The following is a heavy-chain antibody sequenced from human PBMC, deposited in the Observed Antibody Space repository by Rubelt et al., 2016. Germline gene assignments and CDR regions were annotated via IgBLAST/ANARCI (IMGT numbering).Heavy chain of an antibody. D-gene: IGHD4-17*01. J-gene: IGHJ3*02. CDR2: IYYSGST. CDR1: GYSISSGYY. V-gene: IGHV4-61*01. Sequence: QVQLQESGPGLVKPSETLSLTCTVSGYSISSGYYWGWIRQPPGKGLEWIGYIYYSGSTNYNPSLKSRVTISVDTSKNQFSLKLSSVTVSDTAVYYCARGIYGDYVFDAFDIWGQGTMVTFSS. CDR3: ARGIYGDYVFDAFDI.